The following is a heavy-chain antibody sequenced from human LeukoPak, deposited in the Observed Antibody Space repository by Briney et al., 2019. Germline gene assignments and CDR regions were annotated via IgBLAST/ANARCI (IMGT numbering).Heavy chain of an antibody. J-gene: IGHJ4*02. CDR2: IDRYGNII. CDR1: GFTFSIYS. Sequence: GGSLRLSCAASGFTFSIYSMNWVRQAPGQGLEWISYIDRYGNIIKYADSVEGRFTISRDNAKNSLYLQMDSLRAEDTAVYYCARDPSLYCASATCYDLDYWGQGTLVTVSS. CDR3: ARDPSLYCASATCYDLDY. D-gene: IGHD2-2*01. V-gene: IGHV3-48*04.